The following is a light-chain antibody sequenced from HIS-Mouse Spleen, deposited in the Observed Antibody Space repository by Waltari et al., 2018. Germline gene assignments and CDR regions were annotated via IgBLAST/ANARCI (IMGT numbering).Light chain of an antibody. Sequence: SYELTQPPSVSGSPGQTARITFTGDALPKKYAYWYQQKSGQAPVLVIYEDSKRPSGIPERFSGSSSGTMATLTISGAQVEDEADYYCYSTDSSGNHRVFGGGTK. V-gene: IGLV3-10*01. J-gene: IGLJ2*01. CDR2: EDS. CDR3: YSTDSSGNHRV. CDR1: ALPKKY.